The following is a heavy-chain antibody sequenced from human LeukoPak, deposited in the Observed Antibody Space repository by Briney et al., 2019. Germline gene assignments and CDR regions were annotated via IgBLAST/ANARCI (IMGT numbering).Heavy chain of an antibody. V-gene: IGHV4-34*01. CDR2: INHSGST. J-gene: IGHJ4*02. D-gene: IGHD6-6*01. CDR1: GGSFSGYY. CDR3: ARGQGDEQLVSALDY. Sequence: SETLSLTCAVYGGSFSGYYWSWIRQPPGKGLEWIGEINHSGSTNYNPSLKSRVTISVDTSKNQFSLKLSSVTAADTAVYYCARGQGDEQLVSALDYWGQGTLVTVSS.